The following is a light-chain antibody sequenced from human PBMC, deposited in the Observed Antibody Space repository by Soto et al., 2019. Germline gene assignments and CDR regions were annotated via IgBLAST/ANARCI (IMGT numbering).Light chain of an antibody. J-gene: IGLJ2*01. Sequence: QSVLTRPRSVSGSPGQSVTISCTGTSSDVGGYNYVSWYQQHPGKAPKLMIYDVSKRPSGVPDRFSGSKSGNTASLTISGLQAEDEADYYCCSYAGSYTFEVFGGGTKVTVL. CDR3: CSYAGSYTFEV. V-gene: IGLV2-11*01. CDR2: DVS. CDR1: SSDVGGYNY.